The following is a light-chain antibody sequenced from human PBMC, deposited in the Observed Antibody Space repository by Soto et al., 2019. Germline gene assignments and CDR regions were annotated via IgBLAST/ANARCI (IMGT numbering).Light chain of an antibody. CDR1: ISDGGGYNY. CDR2: EVS. CDR3: GSYAGFNNYVA. J-gene: IGLJ2*01. Sequence: QSALTQPTSASGSPGQSVTISCTGTISDGGGYNYVSWYQQHPGKAPKLMIYEVSERPSGVPDRFSGSKSGNTASLTVSGLQSEDEADYYCGSYAGFNNYVAFGGGTQLTVL. V-gene: IGLV2-8*01.